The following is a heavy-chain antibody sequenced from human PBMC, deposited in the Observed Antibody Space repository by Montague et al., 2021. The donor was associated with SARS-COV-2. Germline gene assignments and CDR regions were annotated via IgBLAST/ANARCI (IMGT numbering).Heavy chain of an antibody. Sequence: SLRLSCAASGFTFSDYYMFWIRQSPGKGLEYISYISGSTYTNYADSVKGRFTISRDNTKDSLFLQMNSLRAEDTAVYYCARGGSGYDSPLECWGQGALVTVSS. J-gene: IGHJ4*02. CDR2: ISGSTYT. D-gene: IGHD6-25*01. CDR3: ARGGSGYDSPLEC. CDR1: GFTFSDYY. V-gene: IGHV3-11*06.